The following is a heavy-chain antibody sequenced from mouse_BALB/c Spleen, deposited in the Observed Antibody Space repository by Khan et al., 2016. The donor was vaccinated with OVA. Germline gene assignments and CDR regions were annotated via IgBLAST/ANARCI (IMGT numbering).Heavy chain of an antibody. CDR1: GYTFTSYT. CDR2: INPSNGYT. D-gene: IGHD2-14*01. V-gene: IGHV1-4*01. CDR3: VRDGAYHRNDGWFAY. J-gene: IGHJ3*01. Sequence: VQLQQSGAELARPGASVKMSCKASGYTFTSYTIHWIKLRPGQGLEWIGFINPSNGYTNYNQKFKDKATLTADKSSTTVYIQLSSLTSDDSAVYNRVRDGAYHRNDGWFAYWGQGTLVTVSA.